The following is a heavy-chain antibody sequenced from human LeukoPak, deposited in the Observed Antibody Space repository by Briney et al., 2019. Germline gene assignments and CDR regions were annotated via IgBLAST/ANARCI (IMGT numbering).Heavy chain of an antibody. CDR3: ARRGCSSTSCSGDYYYYMDV. V-gene: IGHV4-34*01. CDR1: GGSFSGYY. D-gene: IGHD2-2*01. J-gene: IGHJ6*03. CDR2: INHSGST. Sequence: SETLSLTCAVYGGSFSGYYWSWIRQPPGKGLEWIGEINHSGSTNYNASLKSRVTISVDTSKNQFSLKLSSVTAADTAVYYCARRGCSSTSCSGDYYYYMDVWGKGTTVTVSS.